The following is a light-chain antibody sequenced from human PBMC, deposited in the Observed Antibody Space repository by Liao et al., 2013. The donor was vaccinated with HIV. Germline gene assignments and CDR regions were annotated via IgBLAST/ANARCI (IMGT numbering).Light chain of an antibody. J-gene: IGLJ2*01. CDR2: YDS. Sequence: SYELTQPPSVSVAPGKTARITCGTNNIGSKSVHWYQQKPGQAPVLVIYYDSGRPSGIPERFSGSYSGNTATLTISGTQAIDEADYFCQAWDSRADVVFGGGTKLTVL. CDR3: QAWDSRADVV. V-gene: IGLV3-21*01. CDR1: NIGSKS.